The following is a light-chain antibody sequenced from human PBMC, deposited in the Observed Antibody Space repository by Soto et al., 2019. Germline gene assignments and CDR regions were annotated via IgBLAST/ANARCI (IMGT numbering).Light chain of an antibody. J-gene: IGKJ5*01. Sequence: DVQLTQSPSPLSASVVGRFAITCLASQSISTYLNWYQQKPGKAPKVLIYAASNLQSGVPPRFSGSGSGTDFTLTISSLQPEDVATYFCQQSYRTPITFGQGTRLEIK. CDR2: AAS. CDR1: QSISTY. V-gene: IGKV1-39*01. CDR3: QQSYRTPIT.